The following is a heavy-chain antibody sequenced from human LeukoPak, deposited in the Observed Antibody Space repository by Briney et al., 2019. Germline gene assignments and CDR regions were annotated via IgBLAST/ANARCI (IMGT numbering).Heavy chain of an antibody. Sequence: ASVKVSCKASGYTFTSYYMHWVRQAPGQGLEWMGIINPSGGSTSYAQKFQGRVTMTRDMSTSTVYMELSSLRSEDTAVYYCARGRRDGYNRSYYYYMDVWGKGTTVTVSS. CDR3: ARGRRDGYNRSYYYYMDV. D-gene: IGHD5-24*01. J-gene: IGHJ6*03. CDR1: GYTFTSYY. V-gene: IGHV1-46*01. CDR2: INPSGGST.